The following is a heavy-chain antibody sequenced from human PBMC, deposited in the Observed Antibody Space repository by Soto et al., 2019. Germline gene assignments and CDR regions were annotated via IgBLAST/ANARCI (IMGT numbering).Heavy chain of an antibody. J-gene: IGHJ4*02. CDR3: ASDGYSCALNF. CDR1: GFSVSSYH. Sequence: GGSLRLSCAASGFSVSSYHMSWVRQAPGKGLEWVSGINSDAKTFYADSVNGRFIISRADSENTLFLQLNSLRAEDTAVSFCASDGYSCALNFWGQGTLVTVSS. CDR2: INSDAKT. V-gene: IGHV3-53*01. D-gene: IGHD5-18*01.